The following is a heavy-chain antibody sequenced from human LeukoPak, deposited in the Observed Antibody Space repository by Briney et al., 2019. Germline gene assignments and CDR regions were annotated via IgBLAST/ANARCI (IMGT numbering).Heavy chain of an antibody. CDR2: IWYDGSNK. V-gene: IGHV3-33*06. Sequence: GRSLRLSCAASGFTFSSYGMHWARQAPGKGLEWVAVIWYDGSNKYYADSVKGRFTISRDNSKNTLYLQMNSLRAEDTAVYYCAKDLFSSSSPRYYFDYWGQGTLVTVSS. CDR1: GFTFSSYG. CDR3: AKDLFSSSSPRYYFDY. D-gene: IGHD6-6*01. J-gene: IGHJ4*02.